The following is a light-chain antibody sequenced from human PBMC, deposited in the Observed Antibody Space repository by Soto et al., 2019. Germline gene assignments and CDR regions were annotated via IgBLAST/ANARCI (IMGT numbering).Light chain of an antibody. CDR2: DVN. Sequence: QSALTQPASMSGSPGQSITISCTGTSSDVGGYNYVSWYRQHPGKAPKLMIYDVNNRPSGVSNRFCGSKSGNTASLTISGLQAEDEAEYYCSSHSSSSTLVVFGGGTKLTVL. V-gene: IGLV2-14*03. CDR1: SSDVGGYNY. CDR3: SSHSSSSTLVV. J-gene: IGLJ2*01.